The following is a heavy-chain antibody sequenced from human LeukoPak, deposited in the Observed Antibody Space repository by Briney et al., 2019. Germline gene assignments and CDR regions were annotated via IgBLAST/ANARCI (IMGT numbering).Heavy chain of an antibody. J-gene: IGHJ4*02. V-gene: IGHV3-48*03. CDR1: GFTFSSYE. D-gene: IGHD6-19*01. CDR2: ISSSGSTI. CDR3: SNGRTSSGTLQHDY. Sequence: GGSLRLSCAASGFTFSSYEMNWVRQAPGKGLEWVSYISSSGSTIYYADSVKGRFTICRDNSENTLYLQMNSLRAEDTALYYCSNGRTSSGTLQHDYWGQGTLVTVSS.